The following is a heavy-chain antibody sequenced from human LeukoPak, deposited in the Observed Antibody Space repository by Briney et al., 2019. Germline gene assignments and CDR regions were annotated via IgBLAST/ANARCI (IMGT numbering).Heavy chain of an antibody. CDR3: TRGLGTSFDY. D-gene: IGHD7-27*01. J-gene: IGHJ4*02. Sequence: GGSPRLSCAASGFTFSIYWMSWVRQAPGKGLEWVANIKQDGSEKYYVDSVRGRFNIIRDNADNSLYLQMDDMRDDDTAVYFCTRGLGTSFDYWGQGVLVTVSA. V-gene: IGHV3-7*01. CDR2: IKQDGSEK. CDR1: GFTFSIYW.